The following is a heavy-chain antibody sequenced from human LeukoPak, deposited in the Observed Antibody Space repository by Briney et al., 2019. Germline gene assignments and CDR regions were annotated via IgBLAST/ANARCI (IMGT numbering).Heavy chain of an antibody. CDR1: GFKVSSYA. D-gene: IGHD3-22*01. Sequence: GGALRLSCAASGFKVSSYAMSWVRQAPGKGLEWVSAISGSGGSTYYADSVKGRFTISRDNSKNTLYLQMNSLRAEEKAVYYCAKVRSYYDSSGYQYYFDYWGQGTLVTVSS. CDR3: AKVRSYYDSSGYQYYFDY. V-gene: IGHV3-23*01. CDR2: ISGSGGST. J-gene: IGHJ4*02.